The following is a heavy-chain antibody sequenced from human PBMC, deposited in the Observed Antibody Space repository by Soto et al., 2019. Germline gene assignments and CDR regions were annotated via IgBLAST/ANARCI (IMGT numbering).Heavy chain of an antibody. J-gene: IGHJ4*02. V-gene: IGHV3-7*01. Sequence: PGASLRLSCAASGVTFSSYWMSWVRQAPGKGLEWVANIKQDGSQKYYVDSVKGRFTISRDNAKNSLYLQMNSLRVEDTAVYYCASAYYYDSSGYSPGGYWGQGTLVTVTS. D-gene: IGHD3-22*01. CDR3: ASAYYYDSSGYSPGGY. CDR2: IKQDGSQK. CDR1: GVTFSSYW.